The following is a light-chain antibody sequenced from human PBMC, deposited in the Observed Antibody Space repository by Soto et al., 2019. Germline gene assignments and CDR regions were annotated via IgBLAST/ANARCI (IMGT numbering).Light chain of an antibody. Sequence: QSLLTQTASVSGAPGQRVTIYCTGRISNIGAGYDVHWYQHLPGTAPKLLIYGTTNRPSGVPDRFSGSKSGISASLAITGLQAEDEADYYCHSYDSSLSASVFGAGTKVTVL. CDR2: GTT. CDR3: HSYDSSLSASV. V-gene: IGLV1-40*01. J-gene: IGLJ1*01. CDR1: ISNIGAGYD.